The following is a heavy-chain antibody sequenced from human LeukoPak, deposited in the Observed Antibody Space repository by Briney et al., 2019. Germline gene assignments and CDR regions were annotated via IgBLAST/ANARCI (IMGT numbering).Heavy chain of an antibody. CDR2: IYTSGST. D-gene: IGHD2-15*01. CDR3: ARESCSGGSCYLDY. J-gene: IGHJ4*02. CDR1: GGSISSGSYS. V-gene: IGHV4-61*02. Sequence: SQTLSLTCTVSGGSISSGSYSWSWIRQPAGKGLEWIGRIYTSGSTNYNPSLKSRVTISVDTSKNQFSLKLSSVTAADTAVYYCARESCSGGSCYLDYWGQGTLVTVSS.